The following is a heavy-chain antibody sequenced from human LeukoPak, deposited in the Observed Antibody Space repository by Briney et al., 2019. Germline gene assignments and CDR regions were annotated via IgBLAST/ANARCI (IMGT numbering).Heavy chain of an antibody. J-gene: IGHJ3*02. CDR2: IYTSGST. CDR3: ASSGGMATIGAFDI. CDR1: GGSISSYY. Sequence: SETLSLTCTVSGGSISSYYWSWIRQPPGKGLEWIGYIYTSGSTNYNPSLESRVTISVDTSKNQFSLKLSSVTAADTAVYYCASSGGMATIGAFDIWGQGTMVTVSS. D-gene: IGHD5-24*01. V-gene: IGHV4-4*09.